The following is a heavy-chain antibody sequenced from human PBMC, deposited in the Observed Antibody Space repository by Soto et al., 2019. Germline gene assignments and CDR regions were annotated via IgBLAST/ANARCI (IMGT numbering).Heavy chain of an antibody. CDR1: GYTFTSYG. CDR2: ISAYNGNT. J-gene: IGHJ4*02. V-gene: IGHV1-18*01. D-gene: IGHD6-13*01. CDR3: ARSRIAAAGPTPFDY. Sequence: QVQLVQSGAEVKKPGASVKVSCKASGYTFTSYGISWVRQAPGQGLGWMGWISAYNGNTNYAQKLQGRVTMTTDTSPRPANVESRSPRSDITAVYYCARSRIAAAGPTPFDYWGQGTLVTVSS.